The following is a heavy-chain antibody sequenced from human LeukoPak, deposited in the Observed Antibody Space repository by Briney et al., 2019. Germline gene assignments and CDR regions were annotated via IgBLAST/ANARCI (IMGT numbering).Heavy chain of an antibody. CDR2: IYYSGST. D-gene: IGHD6-13*01. V-gene: IGHV4-59*08. J-gene: IGHJ4*02. CDR1: GGSISSYY. Sequence: SETLSLTCTVSGGSISSYYWSWIRQPPGKGLEWIGYIYYSGSTNYNPSLKSRVTISVDTSKNQFSLKLSSVTAADTAVYYCARQKQQLVLLIDYWGQGTLVTVSS. CDR3: ARQKQQLVLLIDY.